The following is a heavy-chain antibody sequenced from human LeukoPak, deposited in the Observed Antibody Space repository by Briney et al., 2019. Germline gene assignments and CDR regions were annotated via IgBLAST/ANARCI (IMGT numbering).Heavy chain of an antibody. CDR1: GFAFTTYN. Sequence: PGGSLRLSCAASGFAFTTYNMNWVRQAPGKGLEWVSSIVSGTSYIYYADSVKGRFTISRDHAKNSLYLQMNSLRAEDTAVYYCARGEYSGNDPYSFDYWGQGALVTVSS. CDR2: IVSGTSYI. CDR3: ARGEYSGNDPYSFDY. D-gene: IGHD5-12*01. J-gene: IGHJ4*02. V-gene: IGHV3-21*01.